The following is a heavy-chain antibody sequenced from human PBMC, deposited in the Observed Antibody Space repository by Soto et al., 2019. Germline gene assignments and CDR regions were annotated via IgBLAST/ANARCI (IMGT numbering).Heavy chain of an antibody. CDR3: ARAPNSMGGLAY. CDR1: GLSFGSHW. CDR2: IRGDGSTT. V-gene: IGHV3-74*01. J-gene: IGHJ4*02. D-gene: IGHD1-26*01. Sequence: PGGSLRLSCAASGLSFGSHWMHWVRQPPGKGLVWVSRIRGDGSTTGYADSVKGRFTISRDNAKNTLYLQMDSLRVEDTAVYFCARAPNSMGGLAYWGQGALVTVS.